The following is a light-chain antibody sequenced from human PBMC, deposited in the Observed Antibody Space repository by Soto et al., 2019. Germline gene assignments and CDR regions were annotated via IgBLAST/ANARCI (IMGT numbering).Light chain of an antibody. CDR2: GAY. J-gene: IGKJ1*01. V-gene: IGKV3-15*01. Sequence: ETVMTQSPATLSVSPGERVTLSCRASQSVVTNLAWYQQKPGQAPRLLISGAYTRATGIPDRFIGSGSGTEFTLTITSLQSEDFAVYYCQHYNDHPLTFGQGTKVEIK. CDR1: QSVVTN. CDR3: QHYNDHPLT.